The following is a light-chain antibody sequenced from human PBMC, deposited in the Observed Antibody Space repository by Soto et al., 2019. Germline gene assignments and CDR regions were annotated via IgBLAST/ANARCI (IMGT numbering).Light chain of an antibody. CDR1: QSLSGD. Sequence: EIVMTQSPATLSVSPGDRVTLSCRASQSLSGDLAWYQQKPGQAPRLLIYGTSTRAAGVPARFSGSGSGSEFTLTISSLQSEDFAVYYCKQFNDWPPYTFGQGTKLEIK. J-gene: IGKJ2*01. V-gene: IGKV3-15*01. CDR2: GTS. CDR3: KQFNDWPPYT.